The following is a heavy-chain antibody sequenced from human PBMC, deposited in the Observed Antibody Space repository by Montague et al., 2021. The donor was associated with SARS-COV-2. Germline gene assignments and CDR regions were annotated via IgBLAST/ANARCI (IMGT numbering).Heavy chain of an antibody. J-gene: IGHJ4*02. CDR1: GDSISSSYYQ. Sequence: SETLSLTCTVSGDSISSSYYQWGWIRQPPGKGLEWIGTIYSSGSTYYNPSLKSRVTISVDTSKNQFSLKLTSVTAADTAVYYCARLLYGSYYFYFDYWGQGTLVTASS. CDR3: ARLLYGSYYFYFDY. CDR2: IYSSGST. D-gene: IGHD1-26*01. V-gene: IGHV4-39*01.